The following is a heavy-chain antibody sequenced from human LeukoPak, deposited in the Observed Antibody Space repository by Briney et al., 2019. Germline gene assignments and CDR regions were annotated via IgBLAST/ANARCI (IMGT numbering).Heavy chain of an antibody. V-gene: IGHV4-61*02. CDR3: ARDGTLAARGAFDY. D-gene: IGHD6-6*01. J-gene: IGHJ4*02. CDR1: GGSISSGSYY. CDR2: IYTSGST. Sequence: PSQTLSLTCTVSGGSISSGSYYWSWIRQPAGKGLEWIGRIYTSGSTNYNPSLKSRVTMSVDTSKNQFSLKLSSVTAADTAVYYCARDGTLAARGAFDYWGQGTLVTVSS.